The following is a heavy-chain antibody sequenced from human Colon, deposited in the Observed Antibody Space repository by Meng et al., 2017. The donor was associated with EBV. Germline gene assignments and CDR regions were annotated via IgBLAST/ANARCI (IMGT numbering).Heavy chain of an antibody. CDR2: MYHSGTT. CDR1: GGSIRSSYW. CDR3: ATQESRDGHNPY. D-gene: IGHD5-24*01. V-gene: IGHV4-4*02. J-gene: IGHJ4*02. Sequence: QVQLQESGPGLVKPSXXLSLTCVVSGGSIRSSYWWTWVRQSPGKGLEWIGEMYHSGTTNYNPSLKSRVTISMGKSNNQLSLKLNSVTAADTAVYYCATQESRDGHNPYWGQGTLVTVSS.